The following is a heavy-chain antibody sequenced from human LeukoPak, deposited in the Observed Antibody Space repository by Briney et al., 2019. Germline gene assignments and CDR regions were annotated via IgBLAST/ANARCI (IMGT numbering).Heavy chain of an antibody. J-gene: IGHJ6*03. CDR3: AKSINYYYYYMDV. Sequence: GGSLRLSCAAPGFIFSSCGMHWVRQAPGKGLEWVAFIRYDGSNKQYADSVKGRFTISRDNSENTLYLQMNSLRAEDTAVYYCAKSINYYYYYMDVWGKGTTVTVSS. D-gene: IGHD2-21*01. CDR1: GFIFSSCG. V-gene: IGHV3-30*02. CDR2: IRYDGSNK.